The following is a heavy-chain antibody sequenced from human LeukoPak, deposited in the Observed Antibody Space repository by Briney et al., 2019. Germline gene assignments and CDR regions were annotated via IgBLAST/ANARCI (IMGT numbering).Heavy chain of an antibody. V-gene: IGHV4-30-2*01. D-gene: IGHD6-13*01. CDR3: ARGAAAGNPGFDY. Sequence: SETLSLTCTVSGGSISSGGYCWSWIRQPPGKGLEWIGYIYHSGSTYYNPSLKSRVTISVDRSKNQFSLKLSSVTAADTAVYYCARGAAAGNPGFDYWGQGTLVTVSS. CDR2: IYHSGST. CDR1: GGSISSGGYC. J-gene: IGHJ4*02.